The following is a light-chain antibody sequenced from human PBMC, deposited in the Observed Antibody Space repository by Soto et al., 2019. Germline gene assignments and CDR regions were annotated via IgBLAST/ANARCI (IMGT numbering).Light chain of an antibody. V-gene: IGKV1-5*01. CDR1: QNINAW. CDR3: QQYHRYST. Sequence: DIQMTQAPSTLSASVGDRVTITCRASQNINAWLAWYQQKPGKAPKLLIYDVSNLHSGVPSRFSVSASGTEFTLTISNLESDDFATYYCQQYHRYSTFGQGTRVDIK. J-gene: IGKJ1*01. CDR2: DVS.